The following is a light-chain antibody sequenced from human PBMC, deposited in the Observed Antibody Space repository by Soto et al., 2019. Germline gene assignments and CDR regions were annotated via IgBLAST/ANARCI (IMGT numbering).Light chain of an antibody. Sequence: QPRWLSVAPGQGVAILCNGSISNIGAGYDVHWYQHVPGTAPRPLIFGNSNRPSGVPDRFSGSKSGPSAFLAITGLQAEDEADYYCQSYDNSLSGSGVCRTGTKVTVL. CDR1: ISNIGAGYD. J-gene: IGLJ1*01. CDR3: QSYDNSLSGSGV. CDR2: GNS. V-gene: IGLV1-40*01.